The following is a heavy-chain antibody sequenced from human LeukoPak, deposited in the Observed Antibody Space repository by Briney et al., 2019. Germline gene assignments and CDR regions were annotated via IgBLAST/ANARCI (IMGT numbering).Heavy chain of an antibody. CDR2: ISNGGSYK. CDR3: AKPRGVDSWAFDT. D-gene: IGHD3-10*01. Sequence: GGSLRLSCEASGFTFSTYGMHWVRQAPGKGLEWVAGISNGGSYKYYADSVKGRFTISRDNSRNTLYLQMNSLRPDDTALYYCAKPRGVDSWAFDTGGQGTMVAVSS. CDR1: GFTFSTYG. V-gene: IGHV3-30*18. J-gene: IGHJ3*02.